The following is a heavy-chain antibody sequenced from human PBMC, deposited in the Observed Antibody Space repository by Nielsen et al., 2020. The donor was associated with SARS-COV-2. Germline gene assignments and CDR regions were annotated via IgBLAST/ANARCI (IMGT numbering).Heavy chain of an antibody. CDR1: GFSFSNAW. CDR2: IKSKTDGGTT. J-gene: IGHJ4*02. V-gene: IGHV3-15*01. CDR3: TTQLGGYSGSYDEWY. Sequence: GGSLRLSCAASGFSFSNAWMNWVRQAPGKGLEWVGRIKSKTDGGTTDYAAPVKGRLTVSRDDSKNTLYLQMNSLKTEDTGVYYCTTQLGGYSGSYDEWYWGQGTLVTVSS. D-gene: IGHD1-26*01.